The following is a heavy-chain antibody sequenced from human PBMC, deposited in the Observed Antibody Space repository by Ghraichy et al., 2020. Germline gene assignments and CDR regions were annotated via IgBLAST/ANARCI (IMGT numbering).Heavy chain of an antibody. CDR1: GDSVSSNGAT. V-gene: IGHV6-1*01. J-gene: IGHJ4*02. CDR3: ARESAGTGAFDY. D-gene: IGHD1-26*01. Sequence: SQTLSLTCDISGDSVSSNGATWNWIRQSPSRGLEWLGRTYYRSKWFNDYAVSVKSRITINPDTSKSQFSLQLNSVTPEDTAVYFCARESAGTGAFDYWGQGTLVTVSS. CDR2: TYYRSKWFN.